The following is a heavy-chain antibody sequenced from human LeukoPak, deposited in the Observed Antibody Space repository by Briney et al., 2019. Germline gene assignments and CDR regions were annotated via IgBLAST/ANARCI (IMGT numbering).Heavy chain of an antibody. V-gene: IGHV3-7*01. CDR3: ASGWGPMVVSY. Sequence: PGGSLRLSCAASGFTFSNYWMSWGRQAPGRGLEWVAKIKQDGSEEYYVDSVKGRFTISRDNAQSSLYLQMNSLRAEDTAVYYCASGWGPMVVSYWGQGTLVTVSS. J-gene: IGHJ4*02. D-gene: IGHD2-8*02. CDR1: GFTFSNYW. CDR2: IKQDGSEE.